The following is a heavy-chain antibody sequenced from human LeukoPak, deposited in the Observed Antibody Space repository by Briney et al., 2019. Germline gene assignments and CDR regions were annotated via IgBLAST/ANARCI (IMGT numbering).Heavy chain of an antibody. D-gene: IGHD5-18*01. Sequence: SETLSLTCTVSGASISPFYWTWIRQPPGKGLEWIGNLYRGNTYYNPSLSSRVTMSLATSKNQFSLNLRSMTAADTAVYYCGRFGYSYGLDYWGQGTLVTVSS. CDR1: GASISPFY. CDR2: LYRGNT. V-gene: IGHV4-59*01. J-gene: IGHJ4*02. CDR3: GRFGYSYGLDY.